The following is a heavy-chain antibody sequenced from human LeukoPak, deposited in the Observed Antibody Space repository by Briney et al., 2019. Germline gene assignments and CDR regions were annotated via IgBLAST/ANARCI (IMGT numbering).Heavy chain of an antibody. CDR2: INHSGST. D-gene: IGHD6-19*01. CDR3: ARGAIAVAGLFWFDP. Sequence: KSSETLSLACAVYGGSFSGYYWSWIRQPPGKGLEWIGEINHSGSTNYNPSLKSRVTISVDTSKNQFSLKLSSVTAADTAVYYCARGAIAVAGLFWFDPWGQGTLVTVSS. CDR1: GGSFSGYY. V-gene: IGHV4-34*01. J-gene: IGHJ5*02.